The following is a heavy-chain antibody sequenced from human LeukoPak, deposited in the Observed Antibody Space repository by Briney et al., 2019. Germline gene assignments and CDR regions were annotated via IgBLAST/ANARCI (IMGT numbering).Heavy chain of an antibody. V-gene: IGHV4-59*01. CDR3: ARDKGYIMDV. CDR1: GGSISSYY. Sequence: PSETLSLTCTVSGGSISSYYWSWIRQPPGKGLEWIGYIYYSGSTNYNPSLKSRVTISVDTSKNQFSLKLSSVTAADTAVYYCARDKGYIMDVWGKGTTVTVSS. J-gene: IGHJ6*03. CDR2: IYYSGST. D-gene: IGHD5-24*01.